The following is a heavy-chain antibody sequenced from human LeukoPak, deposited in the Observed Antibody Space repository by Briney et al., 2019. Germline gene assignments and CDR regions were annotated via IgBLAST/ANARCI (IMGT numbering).Heavy chain of an antibody. Sequence: GGSLRLSCAASGFTFSSYEMNWVRQAPGKGLEWVSYISSSSSTIYYADSVKGRFTISRDNAKNSLYLQMNSLRAEDTAVYYCARQTYYYDSSGYYYPHFDYWGQGTLVTVSS. CDR2: ISSSSSTI. V-gene: IGHV3-48*01. CDR3: ARQTYYYDSSGYYYPHFDY. J-gene: IGHJ4*02. CDR1: GFTFSSYE. D-gene: IGHD3-22*01.